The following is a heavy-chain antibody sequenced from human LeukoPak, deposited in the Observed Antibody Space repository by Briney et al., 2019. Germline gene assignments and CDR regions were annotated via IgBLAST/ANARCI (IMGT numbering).Heavy chain of an antibody. D-gene: IGHD5-18*01. Sequence: PGGSLRLSCAASGFTFSSYGMHWVRQAPGKGLEWVAVISYDGSNKYYADSVKGRFTISRDNSKNTLYLQMNSLRAEDTAVYYCAKDLGYSYGYVGSSFDYWGQGTLVTVSS. V-gene: IGHV3-30*18. CDR1: GFTFSSYG. J-gene: IGHJ4*02. CDR2: ISYDGSNK. CDR3: AKDLGYSYGYVGSSFDY.